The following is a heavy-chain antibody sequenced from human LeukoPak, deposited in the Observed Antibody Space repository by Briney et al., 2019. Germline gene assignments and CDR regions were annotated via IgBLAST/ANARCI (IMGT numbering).Heavy chain of an antibody. D-gene: IGHD4-23*01. J-gene: IGHJ3*02. CDR1: GYTFTGYF. Sequence: ASVKVSCKASGYTFTGYFIHWVRQAPGQGLEWMGWINPNNGGTKYAQKFQDRVTMTRDTSISTAYMELSSLRSEDTAVYYCARATGNSEAFDIWGQGTMVTVSS. V-gene: IGHV1-2*02. CDR2: INPNNGGT. CDR3: ARATGNSEAFDI.